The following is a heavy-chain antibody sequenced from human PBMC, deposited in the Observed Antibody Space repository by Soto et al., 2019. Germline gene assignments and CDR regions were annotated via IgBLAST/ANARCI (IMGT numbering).Heavy chain of an antibody. D-gene: IGHD3-3*01. J-gene: IGHJ4*02. CDR1: GFTFSSYS. CDR2: ISSSSSTI. CDR3: ARGSVHDFWSGSSDY. Sequence: GGSLRLSCAASGFTFSSYSMNWVRQAPGKGLEWVSYISSSSSTIYYADSVKGRFTISRDNAKNSLYLQMNSLRAEDTAVYYCARGSVHDFWSGSSDYWGQGTLVTVSS. V-gene: IGHV3-48*01.